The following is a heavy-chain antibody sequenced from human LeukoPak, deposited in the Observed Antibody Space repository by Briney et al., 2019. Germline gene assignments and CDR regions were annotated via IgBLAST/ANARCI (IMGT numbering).Heavy chain of an antibody. V-gene: IGHV3-30*18. CDR2: ISYDGSNK. CDR1: GFTFSSYG. CDR3: AKTPFSGDYLFHWFDP. D-gene: IGHD4-17*01. J-gene: IGHJ5*02. Sequence: PGGSLRLSCAASGFTFSSYGMHWVRQAPGKGLEWVAVISYDGSNKYYADSVKGRFTISRDNSKNTLYLQMNSLRAEDTAVYYCAKTPFSGDYLFHWFDPWGQGTLVPVSS.